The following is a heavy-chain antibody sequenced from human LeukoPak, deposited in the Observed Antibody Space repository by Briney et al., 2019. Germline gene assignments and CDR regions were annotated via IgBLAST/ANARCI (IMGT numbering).Heavy chain of an antibody. Sequence: ASVKVSCKASGYTFSSYGMSWVRQAPEQGLEWMGWINTHTGNPTYAQGFTGRFVFSLDTSVSTAYLQISSLKTEDTAVYYCARDGGYSSGWYGFDYWGQGTLVTVSS. J-gene: IGHJ4*02. V-gene: IGHV7-4-1*02. CDR2: INTHTGNP. CDR1: GYTFSSYG. D-gene: IGHD6-19*01. CDR3: ARDGGYSSGWYGFDY.